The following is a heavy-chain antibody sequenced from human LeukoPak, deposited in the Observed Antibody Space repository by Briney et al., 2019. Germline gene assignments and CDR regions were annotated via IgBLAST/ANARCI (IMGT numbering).Heavy chain of an antibody. CDR1: GFTFSSYA. J-gene: IGHJ4*02. D-gene: IGHD5-12*01. CDR3: AKELIVATMSFDY. Sequence: RWGVLRLSCAASGFTFSSYAMSWVRQAPGKGLEWVSAISGRGGSTYYADSVKGRFTISRDNSKNTLYLQMNSLRAEDTAVYYCAKELIVATMSFDYWGQGTLVTVSS. V-gene: IGHV3-23*01. CDR2: ISGRGGST.